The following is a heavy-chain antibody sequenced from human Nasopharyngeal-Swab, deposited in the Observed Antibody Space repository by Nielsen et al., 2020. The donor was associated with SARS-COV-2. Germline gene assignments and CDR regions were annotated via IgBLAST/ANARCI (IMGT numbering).Heavy chain of an antibody. V-gene: IGHV3-13*01. CDR3: ASGTVPLLHY. CDR2: IGTAGDT. CDR1: GVTFSSYD. Sequence: GESLKISCAASGVTFSSYDMHWVRQATGKGLEWVSAIGTAGDTYYPGSVKGRFTISRENAKNSLYLQMNSLRAEDTAVYYCASGTVPLLHYWGQGTLVTVSS. D-gene: IGHD1-1*01. J-gene: IGHJ4*02.